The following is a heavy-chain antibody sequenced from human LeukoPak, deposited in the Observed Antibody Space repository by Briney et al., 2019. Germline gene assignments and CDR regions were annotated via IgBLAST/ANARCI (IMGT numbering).Heavy chain of an antibody. V-gene: IGHV3-7*03. J-gene: IGHJ4*02. Sequence: GGSLRLSCAASGFTFSSYEMNWVRQAPVKGLEWVANINTDGSEIYYVDSVKGRFTISRDNAKNSLYLQMSSLSGEDTAIYYCVRGIDYWGQGTLVTVSP. CDR2: INTDGSEI. CDR3: VRGIDY. CDR1: GFTFSSYE.